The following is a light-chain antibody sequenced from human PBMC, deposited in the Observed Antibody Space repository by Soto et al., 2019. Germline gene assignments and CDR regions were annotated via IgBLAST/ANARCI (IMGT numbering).Light chain of an antibody. J-gene: IGKJ1*01. CDR3: QQSYNTPLT. CDR1: QSISSY. Sequence: DVQKNRSPSSLSASLGARVTITCRASQSISSYLNWYQQKPGKAPKLLIYAASSLQSGVPSRFRGGASGTDFTLTISSLQLDDFATYYCQQSYNTPLTFGQGTEVDVK. V-gene: IGKV1-39*01. CDR2: AAS.